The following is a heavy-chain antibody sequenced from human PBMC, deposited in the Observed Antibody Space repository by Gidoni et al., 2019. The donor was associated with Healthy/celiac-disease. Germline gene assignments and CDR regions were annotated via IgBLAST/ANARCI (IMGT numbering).Heavy chain of an antibody. V-gene: IGHV4-34*01. D-gene: IGHD2-2*02. CDR2: INHSGST. J-gene: IGHJ5*02. CDR3: ARELGYCSSTSCYTGWFDP. Sequence: QVQLQQWGAGLLKPSETLSLTCAVYGGSFSGYYWSWIRQPPGKGLEWIGEINHSGSTNYNPSLKSRVTISVDTSKNQFSLKLSSVTAADTAVYYCARELGYCSSTSCYTGWFDPWGQGTLVTVSS. CDR1: GGSFSGYY.